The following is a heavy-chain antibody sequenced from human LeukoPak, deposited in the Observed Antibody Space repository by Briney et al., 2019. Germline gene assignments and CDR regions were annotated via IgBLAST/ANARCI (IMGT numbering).Heavy chain of an antibody. J-gene: IGHJ4*02. Sequence: SETLSLTCTVPGGSISGHYWCWMRHPPGKAPEWIGYVSYSGSSSYNPSPKGRVTISVDTSMNQFTLKLSSVTAADTAVYYCARHARNSWHSDYWGQGAVVTVSS. V-gene: IGHV4-59*08. CDR1: GGSISGHY. CDR3: ARHARNSWHSDY. D-gene: IGHD6-13*01. CDR2: VSYSGSS.